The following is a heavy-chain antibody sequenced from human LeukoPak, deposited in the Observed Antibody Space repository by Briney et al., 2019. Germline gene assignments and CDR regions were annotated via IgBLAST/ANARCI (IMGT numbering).Heavy chain of an antibody. CDR3: TTGYSGYDSARDY. V-gene: IGHV3-15*01. CDR2: IKSKTDGGTT. Sequence: GGSLRLSCAASGFTFSNAWMSWVRQAPGKGPEWVGRIKSKTDGGTTDYAAPVKGRFTISRDDSKNTLYLQMNSLKTEDTAVYYCTTGYSGYDSARDYWGQGTLVTVSS. J-gene: IGHJ4*02. CDR1: GFTFSNAW. D-gene: IGHD5-12*01.